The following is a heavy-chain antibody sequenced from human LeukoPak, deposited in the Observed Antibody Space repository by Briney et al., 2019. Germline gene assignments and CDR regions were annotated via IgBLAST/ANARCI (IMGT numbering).Heavy chain of an antibody. Sequence: PGGSLRLSCAASGFTFSDYYMSWIRQAPGKGLEWVSYISSSGSTIYYADSVKGRFTIPMDNAKNSLYLQMNSLRAEDTAVYYCARLWYQLLPPDYWGQGTLVTVSS. CDR1: GFTFSDYY. D-gene: IGHD2-2*01. CDR3: ARLWYQLLPPDY. V-gene: IGHV3-11*04. J-gene: IGHJ4*02. CDR2: ISSSGSTI.